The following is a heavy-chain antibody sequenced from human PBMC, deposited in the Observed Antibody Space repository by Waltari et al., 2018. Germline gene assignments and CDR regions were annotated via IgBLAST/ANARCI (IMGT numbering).Heavy chain of an antibody. CDR1: GGSISSSSYY. CDR2: IYYSGST. D-gene: IGHD3-22*01. CDR3: ARGVRWLPSYFQH. V-gene: IGHV4-39*07. J-gene: IGHJ1*01. Sequence: QLQLQESGPGLVKPSETLSLTCTVSGGSISSSSYYWGWIRQPPGKGLEWIGSIYYSGSTNYNPSLKSRVTISVDTSKNQFSLKLSSVTAADTAVYYCARGVRWLPSYFQHWGQGTLVTVSS.